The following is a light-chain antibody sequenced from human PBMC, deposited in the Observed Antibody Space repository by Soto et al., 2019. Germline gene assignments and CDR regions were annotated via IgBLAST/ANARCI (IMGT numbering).Light chain of an antibody. Sequence: QSALTQPASVSGSPGQSITISCTGTSSDVGGYNYVSWYQQHPGKAPKVMIYDVSNRSSGVSNRFSGSKSGNTASLTISGLQAEDEADYYCSSYTSSSTVVFGGGTKLTVL. CDR2: DVS. CDR1: SSDVGGYNY. V-gene: IGLV2-14*01. J-gene: IGLJ2*01. CDR3: SSYTSSSTVV.